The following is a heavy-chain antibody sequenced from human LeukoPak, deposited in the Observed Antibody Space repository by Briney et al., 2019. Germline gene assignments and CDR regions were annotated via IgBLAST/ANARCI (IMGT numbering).Heavy chain of an antibody. CDR1: GYSFTSYW. CDR3: ARLSRDLGYCSGSSCYVFGY. Sequence: PGESLKISCKGSGYSFTSYWIGWVRQMPGKGLEWMGIIYPGDSDTRYSPSFQGQVTISADKSISTAYLQWSSLKASDTAMYYCARLSRDLGYCSGSSCYVFGYWGQGTLVTVSS. V-gene: IGHV5-51*01. D-gene: IGHD2-15*01. CDR2: IYPGDSDT. J-gene: IGHJ4*02.